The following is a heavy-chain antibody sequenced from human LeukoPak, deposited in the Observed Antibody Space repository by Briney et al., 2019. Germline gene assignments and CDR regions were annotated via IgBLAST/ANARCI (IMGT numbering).Heavy chain of an antibody. V-gene: IGHV4-61*02. D-gene: IGHD2-15*01. CDR3: AREGGPFDY. Sequence: SETLSLTCTVSGGSISSGSYYWSWIRQPAGKGLEWIGRIYTSGSTNYNPSLKSRVTISVDTSKNQFSLKLNSVTAADTAVYYCAREGGPFDYWGQGTLVTVSS. CDR2: IYTSGST. J-gene: IGHJ4*02. CDR1: GGSISSGSYY.